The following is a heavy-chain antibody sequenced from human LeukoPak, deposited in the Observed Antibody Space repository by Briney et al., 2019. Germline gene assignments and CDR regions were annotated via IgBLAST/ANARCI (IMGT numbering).Heavy chain of an antibody. CDR3: ASARSSRAFDI. CDR1: GFTFSSYS. J-gene: IGHJ3*02. V-gene: IGHV3-21*04. D-gene: IGHD5-24*01. CDR2: ISSSSSYI. Sequence: GGSLRLSCAASGFTFSSYSMNWVRQAPGEGLEWVSSISSSSSYIYYADSVKGRFTISRDNAKNSLYLQMNSLRAEDTAVYYCASARSSRAFDIWGQGTMVTVSS.